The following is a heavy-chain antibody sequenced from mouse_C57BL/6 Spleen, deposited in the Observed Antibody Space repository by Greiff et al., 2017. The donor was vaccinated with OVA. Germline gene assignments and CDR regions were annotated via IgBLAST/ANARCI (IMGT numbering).Heavy chain of an antibody. J-gene: IGHJ3*01. CDR1: GYTFTSYW. CDR2: INPSNGGT. V-gene: IGHV1-53*01. Sequence: QVQLQQPGTELVKPGASVKLSCKASGYTFTSYWMHWVKQRPGQGLKWIGNINPSNGGTNYNEKFKSKATLTVDKSSSMAYMQLSSLTSEDSAVYYCEREGSGNLAWLAYWGQGTLVTVSA. D-gene: IGHD1-3*01. CDR3: EREGSGNLAWLAY.